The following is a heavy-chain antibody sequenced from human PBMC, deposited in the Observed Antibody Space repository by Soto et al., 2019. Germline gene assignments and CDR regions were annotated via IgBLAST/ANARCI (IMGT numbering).Heavy chain of an antibody. CDR3: AKAFYSSDRGEDFDY. CDR2: IISGGNT. CDR1: RFTFSNYA. V-gene: IGHV3-23*04. J-gene: IGHJ4*02. D-gene: IGHD6-19*01. Sequence: EVQLVESGGALVQPGGSLRLSCAASRFTFSNYAMSWVRQAPGKGLEWVSTIISGGNTYYADSVKGRFTISRDNSKNTLYLQMYSLRAEDTAVYYCAKAFYSSDRGEDFDYWGQGTLVTVSS.